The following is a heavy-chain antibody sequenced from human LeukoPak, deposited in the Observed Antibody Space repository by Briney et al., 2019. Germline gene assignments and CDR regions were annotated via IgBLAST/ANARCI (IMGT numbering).Heavy chain of an antibody. CDR1: GYTFTGYY. J-gene: IGHJ4*02. CDR3: ARDRFGYGSGSPSDY. CDR2: INPNSGGT. V-gene: IGHV1-2*02. D-gene: IGHD3-10*01. Sequence: ASVKVSCKASGYTFTGYYMHWVRQAPGQGLEWMGWINPNSGGTNYAQKFQGRVTMTRDTSISTAYMELSRLRSDDTAVYYCARDRFGYGSGSPSDYWGQGTLVTVSS.